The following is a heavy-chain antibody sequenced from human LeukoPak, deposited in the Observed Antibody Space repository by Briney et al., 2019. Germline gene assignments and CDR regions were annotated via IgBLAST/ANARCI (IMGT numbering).Heavy chain of an antibody. D-gene: IGHD6-13*01. CDR3: ARDRYEQQLVPNDAFDI. CDR2: ISSSSYI. Sequence: GGSLRLSCAASGFTFSSYSMNWVRQAPGKGLEWVSSISSSSYIYYADSVKGRFTISRDNAKNSLYLQMNSLRAEDTAVYYCARDRYEQQLVPNDAFDIWGQGTMVTVSS. CDR1: GFTFSSYS. V-gene: IGHV3-21*01. J-gene: IGHJ3*02.